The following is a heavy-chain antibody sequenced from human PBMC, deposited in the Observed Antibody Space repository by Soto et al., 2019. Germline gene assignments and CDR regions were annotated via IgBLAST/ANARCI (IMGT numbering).Heavy chain of an antibody. CDR3: ARDAGYYGSGSYYRRYYYGMDV. CDR1: GGSFSGYY. V-gene: IGHV4-34*01. CDR2: INHSGST. Sequence: PSETLSLTCTVSGGSFSGYYWSWIRQPPGKGLEWIGEINHSGSTNYNPSLKSRVTISVDTSKNQFSLKLSSVTAADTAVYYCARDAGYYGSGSYYRRYYYGMDVWGQGTTVTVSS. J-gene: IGHJ6*02. D-gene: IGHD3-10*01.